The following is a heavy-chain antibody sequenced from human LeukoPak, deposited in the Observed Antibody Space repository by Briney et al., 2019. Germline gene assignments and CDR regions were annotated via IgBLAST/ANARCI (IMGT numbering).Heavy chain of an antibody. J-gene: IGHJ4*02. V-gene: IGHV3-7*02. CDR1: GVSYSNYW. Sequence: PGGSLRLSCAGSGVSYSNYWMTGVRQAPEKGLEWVANIKQDGSEKYYVDSVKGRFTISRDNSKNTLYLQMNSLRAEDTAVYYCARVDGDLGYWGQGTLVTVSS. D-gene: IGHD3-10*01. CDR3: ARVDGDLGY. CDR2: IKQDGSEK.